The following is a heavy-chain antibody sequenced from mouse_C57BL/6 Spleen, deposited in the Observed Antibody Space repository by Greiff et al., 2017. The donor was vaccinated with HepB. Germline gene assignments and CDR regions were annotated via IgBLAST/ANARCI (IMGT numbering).Heavy chain of an antibody. Sequence: VQLQQSGPELVKPGASVKISCKASGYAFSSSWMNWVKQRPGKGLEWIGRIYPGDGDTNYNGKFKRKATLTADKSSSTAYMQLSSLTSEDSAVYFCARDSNYWYFDVWGTGTTVTVSS. CDR1: GYAFSSSW. CDR3: ARDSNYWYFDV. J-gene: IGHJ1*03. CDR2: IYPGDGDT. D-gene: IGHD2-5*01. V-gene: IGHV1-82*01.